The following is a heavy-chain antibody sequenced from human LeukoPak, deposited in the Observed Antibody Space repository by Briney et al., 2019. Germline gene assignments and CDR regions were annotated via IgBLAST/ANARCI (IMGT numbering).Heavy chain of an antibody. D-gene: IGHD6-13*01. CDR3: AKLQVAAAGTFDI. J-gene: IGHJ3*02. CDR2: ISYAGSNK. Sequence: GGSLGLSCAASEFTFSSYSMHWVGQAPGKGLEWVAVISYAGSNKYYADSVKGRFTISRDNSKNTLYLQMNSLRAEDTAVYYCAKLQVAAAGTFDIWGQGTMVTVSS. CDR1: EFTFSSYS. V-gene: IGHV3-30*18.